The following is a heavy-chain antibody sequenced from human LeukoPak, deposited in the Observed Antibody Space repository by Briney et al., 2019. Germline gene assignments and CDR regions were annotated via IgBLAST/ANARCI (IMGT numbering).Heavy chain of an antibody. J-gene: IGHJ6*02. CDR1: GFTFSNAW. Sequence: GGSLRLSCAASGFTFSNAWMSWVRQAPGKGLEWVGRIKSKTDGGTTDYAAPVKGRFTISRDDSKNTLYLQMNSLKTEDTAVYYCTRLQYYYGMDVWGQGTTVTVSS. CDR3: TRLQYYYGMDV. V-gene: IGHV3-15*01. CDR2: IKSKTDGGTT.